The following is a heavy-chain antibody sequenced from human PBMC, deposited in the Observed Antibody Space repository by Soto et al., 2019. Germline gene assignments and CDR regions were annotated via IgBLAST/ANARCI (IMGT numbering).Heavy chain of an antibody. D-gene: IGHD3-22*01. CDR1: GFTFSSYS. CDR3: ARDPSAYYSDSSGFYSDY. V-gene: IGHV3-48*02. J-gene: IGHJ4*02. CDR2: ISGRSTTV. Sequence: PGGSLRLSCAASGFTFSSYSMNWVRQAPGKGLEWVSYISGRSTTVYYANSVKGRFTISRDNAKNLLYLQMNSLRDEDTAVYYCARDPSAYYSDSSGFYSDYWGQGTLVTVSS.